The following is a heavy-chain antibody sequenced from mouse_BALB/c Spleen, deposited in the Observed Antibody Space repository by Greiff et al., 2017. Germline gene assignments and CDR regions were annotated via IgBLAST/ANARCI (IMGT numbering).Heavy chain of an antibody. CDR3: ARIYYGNYVGYFDV. Sequence: DVQLQESGPGLVKPSQSLSLTCTVTGYSITSDYAWNWIRQFPGNKLEWMGYISYSGSTSYNPSLKSRISITRDTSKNQFFLQLNSVTTEDTATYYCARIYYGNYVGYFDVWGAGTTVTVSS. J-gene: IGHJ1*01. CDR2: ISYSGST. V-gene: IGHV3-2*02. D-gene: IGHD2-1*01. CDR1: GYSITSDYA.